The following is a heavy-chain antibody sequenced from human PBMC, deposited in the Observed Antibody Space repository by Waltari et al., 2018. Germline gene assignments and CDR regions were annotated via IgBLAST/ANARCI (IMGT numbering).Heavy chain of an antibody. CDR3: ATDRRYYTTFELRFDY. D-gene: IGHD3-3*01. V-gene: IGHV1-24*01. J-gene: IGHJ4*02. Sequence: QVQLVQSGAEVKKPGASVKVSCKVSGYTLTELSMHWVRQAPGKGLEWMGGFDTEDGETIYAQKFQGRVTMTEDTSTDTAYMELSSLRSEDTAVYYCATDRRYYTTFELRFDYWGQGTLVTVSS. CDR1: GYTLTELS. CDR2: FDTEDGET.